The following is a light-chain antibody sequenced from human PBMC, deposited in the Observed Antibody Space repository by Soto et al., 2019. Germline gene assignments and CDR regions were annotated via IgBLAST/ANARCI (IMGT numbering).Light chain of an antibody. CDR1: QSLVHSDGNTY. Sequence: DVVMTKTPLSSPVTLGQPASISCRSSQSLVHSDGNTYLSWLKQRPGQPPRLLIYKVSNRFSVVPARVSGSRAETDFTRRISRLEPEDVGVYYCMQATLSPCAFGLGTKVDIK. CDR3: MQATLSPCA. J-gene: IGKJ1*01. V-gene: IGKV2-24*01. CDR2: KVS.